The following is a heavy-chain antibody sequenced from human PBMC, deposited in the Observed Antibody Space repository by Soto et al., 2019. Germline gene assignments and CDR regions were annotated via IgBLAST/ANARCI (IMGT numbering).Heavy chain of an antibody. CDR3: ARAKPYDFWSGYYGSSYYYGMDV. CDR1: GGSVSSDY. D-gene: IGHD3-3*01. V-gene: IGHV4-59*02. J-gene: IGHJ6*02. Sequence: XETLSLTCTVSGGSVSSDYWSWIRPPPGNGLEWVGYIYYSGSTNYNPSLKSRVTISVDTSKNQFSLKLSSVTAADTAVYYCARAKPYDFWSGYYGSSYYYGMDVWGQGTTVTVSS. CDR2: IYYSGST.